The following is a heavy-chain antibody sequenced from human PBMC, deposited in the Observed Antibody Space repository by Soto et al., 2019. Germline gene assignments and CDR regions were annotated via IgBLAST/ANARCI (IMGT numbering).Heavy chain of an antibody. J-gene: IGHJ6*02. CDR3: ARQGTSTKYYTVDV. CDR1: GFTFSTYS. D-gene: IGHD2-2*01. V-gene: IGHV3-21*01. Sequence: EVQLVESGGGLVKPGGSLRLSCAASGFTFSTYSMNWVRQAPGKGLEWVSSISSSSSSTYIFYADSVKGRFTISRDNAKNSLYMHMNSLRAEDTAVYYCARQGTSTKYYTVDVWGLGTTVTVSS. CDR2: ISSSSSSTYI.